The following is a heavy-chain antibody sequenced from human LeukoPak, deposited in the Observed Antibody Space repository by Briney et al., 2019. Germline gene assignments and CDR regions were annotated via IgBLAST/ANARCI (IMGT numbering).Heavy chain of an antibody. D-gene: IGHD6-13*01. V-gene: IGHV3-30*14. CDR3: ARGVAAAGTTLDY. Sequence: GGSLRLSCAVSGFTFSSYSMHWVRQAPGKGLEWVAAIFFDGTNKYYTDSVKGRFTISRDNSKDTLYLQMNSLRAEDTAVYYCARGVAAAGTTLDYWGQGTLVTVSS. CDR2: IFFDGTNK. J-gene: IGHJ4*02. CDR1: GFTFSSYS.